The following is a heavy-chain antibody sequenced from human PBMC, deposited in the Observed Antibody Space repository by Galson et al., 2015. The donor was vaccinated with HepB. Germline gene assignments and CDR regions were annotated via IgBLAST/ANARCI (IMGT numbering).Heavy chain of an antibody. V-gene: IGHV1-69*02. J-gene: IGHJ4*02. CDR2: IIPILGIA. Sequence: SVKVSCKASGGTFSSYTISWVRQAPGQGLEWMGRIIPILGIANYAQKFQGRVTITADKSTSTAYMELSSLRSEDTAVYYCARGAEANYDSSGYQEDYFDYWGQGTLVTVSS. CDR1: GGTFSSYT. D-gene: IGHD3-22*01. CDR3: ARGAEANYDSSGYQEDYFDY.